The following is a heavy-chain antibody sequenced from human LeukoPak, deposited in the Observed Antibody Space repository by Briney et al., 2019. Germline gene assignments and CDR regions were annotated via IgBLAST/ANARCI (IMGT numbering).Heavy chain of an antibody. CDR1: AGSISSYY. D-gene: IGHD3-22*01. Sequence: SETLSLTCTVSAGSISSYYWSWIRQPAGKGLEWIGRIYTSGSTNYNPSLKSRVTMSVDTSKNQFSLKLSSVTAADTAVYYCARSGRGYYNSSGYYTALDYWGQGTLVTVSS. V-gene: IGHV4-4*07. CDR3: ARSGRGYYNSSGYYTALDY. CDR2: IYTSGST. J-gene: IGHJ4*02.